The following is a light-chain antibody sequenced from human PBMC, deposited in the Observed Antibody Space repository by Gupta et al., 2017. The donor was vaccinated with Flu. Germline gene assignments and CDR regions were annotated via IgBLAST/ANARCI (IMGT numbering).Light chain of an antibody. CDR2: GAS. J-gene: IGKJ3*01. Sequence: DIQMTQSPSSLSASVGDRVTITCRASQTIGTYLNWYHQRPGKAPKVLIYGASSLQSGVPSRFSGSGSGTDFTLTISSLQPDDFATYYCQQTYSIPRTFGPGTKVDSK. CDR1: QTIGTY. CDR3: QQTYSIPRT. V-gene: IGKV1-39*01.